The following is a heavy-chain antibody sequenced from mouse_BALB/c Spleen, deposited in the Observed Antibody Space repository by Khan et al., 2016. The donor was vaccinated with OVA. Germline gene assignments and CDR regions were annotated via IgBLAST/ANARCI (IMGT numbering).Heavy chain of an antibody. J-gene: IGHJ2*01. CDR2: INPSNGRT. V-gene: IGHV1S81*02. Sequence: VQLQQPGAELVNPGASVNLSCKASGYTLTSYWMHWVKQRPGQGLEWIGEINPSNGRTNYNEKFKSKATLTVDKSYSTAYMQLSSPTSEDSAVYYCARLLINFDYWGQGTTLTVSS. CDR1: GYTLTSYW. CDR3: ARLLINFDY.